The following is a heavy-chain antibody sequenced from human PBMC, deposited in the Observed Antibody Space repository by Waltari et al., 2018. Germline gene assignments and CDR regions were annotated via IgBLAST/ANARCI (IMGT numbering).Heavy chain of an antibody. CDR3: AREIGDYYYYMDV. D-gene: IGHD3-16*01. CDR1: GGTFSSNA. V-gene: IGHV1-69*14. CDR2: ISLILCEA. J-gene: IGHJ6*03. Sequence: QVQLVQSGAEVKKPGSSVKVSCKASGGTFSSNAISWVRQAPGQGLEWMGGISLILCEANYAQKFQGRVTITAYKATSTAYMELSSLRSEDTAVYYCAREIGDYYYYMDVWGKGTTVTVSS.